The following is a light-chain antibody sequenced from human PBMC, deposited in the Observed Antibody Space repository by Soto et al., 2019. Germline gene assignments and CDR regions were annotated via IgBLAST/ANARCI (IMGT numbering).Light chain of an antibody. CDR1: QSVSNNY. Sequence: EIVLTQSPGTLSLSPGERATLSCRASQSVSNNYLAWYQQKPGQSPRLLIYSASNRATGIPDRFSGSGSRTDFTLTISRLEPEDFAEYYCQHYDSSGKFSQGTKVDIK. V-gene: IGKV3-20*01. J-gene: IGKJ1*01. CDR3: QHYDSSGK. CDR2: SAS.